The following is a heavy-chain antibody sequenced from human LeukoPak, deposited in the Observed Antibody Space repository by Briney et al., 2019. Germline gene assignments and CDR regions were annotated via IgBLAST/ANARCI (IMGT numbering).Heavy chain of an antibody. V-gene: IGHV4-30-4*08. CDR3: ARGSSRGGNSRAFDI. CDR2: IYYSGST. CDR1: GGSISSSSYY. D-gene: IGHD4-23*01. J-gene: IGHJ3*02. Sequence: SETLSLTCTVSGGSISSSSYYWGWIRQPPGKGLEWIGYIYYSGSTYYNPSLKSRVTISVDTSKNQFSLKLSSVTAADTAVYYCARGSSRGGNSRAFDIWGQGTMVTISS.